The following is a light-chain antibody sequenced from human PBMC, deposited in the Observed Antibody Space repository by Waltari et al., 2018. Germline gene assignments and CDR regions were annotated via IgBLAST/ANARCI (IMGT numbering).Light chain of an antibody. V-gene: IGLV3-27*01. CDR3: YATADKIHGI. CDR1: FLTTNH. J-gene: IGLJ2*01. CDR2: KDR. Sequence: SYELPQPSSVSVSPGPPARITCSGDFLTTNHVRWFRQKPGQAPVLVSYKDRERPSGIPERFSGSSSGTTVTLTITGAQVDDEADYYCYATADKIHGIFGGGTKLTVL.